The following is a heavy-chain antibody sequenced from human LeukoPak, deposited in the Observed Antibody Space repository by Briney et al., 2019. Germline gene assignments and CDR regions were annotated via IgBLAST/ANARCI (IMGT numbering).Heavy chain of an antibody. V-gene: IGHV4-30-2*01. Sequence: PSQTLCLTCTVSGGSISSGGYYWSWIRQPPGKGLEWIGYIYHSGSTYYNPSLKSRVTISVDTSKNQFSLKLSSVTAADTAVYYCARHNDRGVQYNWFDPWGQGTLVTVSS. CDR1: GGSISSGGYY. J-gene: IGHJ5*02. CDR3: ARHNDRGVQYNWFDP. CDR2: IYHSGST. D-gene: IGHD3-10*01.